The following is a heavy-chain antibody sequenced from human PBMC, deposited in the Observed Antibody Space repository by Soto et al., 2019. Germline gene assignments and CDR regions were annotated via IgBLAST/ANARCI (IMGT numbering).Heavy chain of an antibody. CDR2: VKQDGSVK. J-gene: IGHJ4*02. CDR3: ARIGYSSSSNDY. V-gene: IGHV3-7*01. Sequence: SLRLSCAASGFDFRNYWMSWVRQAPGKGLEWVANVKQDGSVKYYVDSVKGRFTISRDNAKSSVYLQMNSLRVEDTAVYYCARIGYSSSSNDYWGQGTLVTVSS. CDR1: GFDFRNYW. D-gene: IGHD2-2*03.